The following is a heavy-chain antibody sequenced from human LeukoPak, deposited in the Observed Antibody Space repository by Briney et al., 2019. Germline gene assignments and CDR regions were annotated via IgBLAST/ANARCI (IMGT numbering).Heavy chain of an antibody. CDR3: ARDSTYDFWSGSPFGY. CDR2: IIPIFGTA. D-gene: IGHD3-3*01. J-gene: IGHJ4*02. CDR1: GGTFSSYA. Sequence: SVKVSCKASGGTFSSYAISWVRQAPGQGLEWMGRIIPIFGTANYAQKFQGRVTITTDESTSTAYMELSSLRSEDTAVYYCARDSTYDFWSGSPFGYWGQGTLVTVSS. V-gene: IGHV1-69*05.